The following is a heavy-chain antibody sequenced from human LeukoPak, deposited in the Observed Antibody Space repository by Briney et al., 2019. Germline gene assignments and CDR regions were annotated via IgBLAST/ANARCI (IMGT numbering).Heavy chain of an antibody. CDR3: ARDVAVSGWYLGY. D-gene: IGHD6-19*01. V-gene: IGHV3-74*01. Sequence: GGSRRLSCAASGFTFSHYWMHWFRQAPGKGLVWVSRINSDGSSTTYVDSVKGRFTISRDNAKNTLYLQMNSLRADDTAVYYCARDVAVSGWYLGYWGQGTLVTVSS. CDR2: INSDGSST. CDR1: GFTFSHYW. J-gene: IGHJ4*02.